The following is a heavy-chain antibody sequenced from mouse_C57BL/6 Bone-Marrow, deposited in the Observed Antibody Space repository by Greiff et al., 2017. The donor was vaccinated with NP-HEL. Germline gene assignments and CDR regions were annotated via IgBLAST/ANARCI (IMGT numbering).Heavy chain of an antibody. Sequence: VQLKQSGAELVRPGASVKLSCTASGFNIKDDYMHWVKRRPEQGLEWIGWIDPENGDTEYASQFQGKATITADTYSNTAYLQLSSLTSEDTAVYYCTTQGLLLDYWGQGTTLTVSS. D-gene: IGHD2-3*01. CDR3: TTQGLLLDY. CDR2: IDPENGDT. V-gene: IGHV14-4*01. CDR1: GFNIKDDY. J-gene: IGHJ2*01.